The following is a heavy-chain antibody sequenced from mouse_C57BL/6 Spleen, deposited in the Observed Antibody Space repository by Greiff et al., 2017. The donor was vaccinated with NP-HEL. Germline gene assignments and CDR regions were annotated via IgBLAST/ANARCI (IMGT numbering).Heavy chain of an antibody. CDR1: GYSITSGYD. J-gene: IGHJ3*01. D-gene: IGHD2-4*01. Sequence: EVQLQQSGPGMVKPSQSLSLTCTVTGYSITSGYDWHWIRHFPGNKLEWMGYISYSGSTNYNPSLKSRISITHDTSKNHFFLKLNSVTTEDTATYYCARGGYDYGVAYWGQGTLVTVSA. CDR3: ARGGYDYGVAY. CDR2: ISYSGST. V-gene: IGHV3-1*01.